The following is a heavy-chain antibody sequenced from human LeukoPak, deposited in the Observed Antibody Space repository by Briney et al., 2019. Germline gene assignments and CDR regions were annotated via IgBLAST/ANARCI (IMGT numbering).Heavy chain of an antibody. Sequence: SETLSLTCAVYGGSFSGYYWSWIRQPPGKGLEWIGEINHSGSTNYNPSLKSRVTISVDTSKNQFSLKLSSVTAADTAVYCCARVLANPIYYYYYGMDVWGQGTTVTVSS. V-gene: IGHV4-34*01. J-gene: IGHJ6*02. D-gene: IGHD4/OR15-4a*01. CDR1: GGSFSGYY. CDR2: INHSGST. CDR3: ARVLANPIYYYYYGMDV.